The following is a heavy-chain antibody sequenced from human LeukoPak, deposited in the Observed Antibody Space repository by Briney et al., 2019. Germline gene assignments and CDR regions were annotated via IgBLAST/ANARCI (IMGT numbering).Heavy chain of an antibody. CDR2: IKEDGSEK. CDR1: GLTFSKSW. V-gene: IGHV3-7*01. CDR3: ASDVGVD. J-gene: IGHJ4*02. D-gene: IGHD3-16*01. Sequence: GGSLRLSRAASGLTFSKSWMTWVRQAPGEGLEWVANIKEDGSEKYYEDSVKGRFTISRDNGQNSLYLQMNSLRIEDAAVYYCASDVGVDWGQGTLVTVSS.